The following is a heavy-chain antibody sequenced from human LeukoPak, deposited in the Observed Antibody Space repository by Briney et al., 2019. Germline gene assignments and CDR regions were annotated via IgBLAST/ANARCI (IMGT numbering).Heavy chain of an antibody. CDR3: ARERASYCTTNWCGNWFDP. V-gene: IGHV4-30-4*08. CDR1: GGSISSGDYY. Sequence: PSETLSLTCTVSGGSISSGDYYWNWIRQPPGKGLEWIGCIYYSGSTDYNPSLKSRVTISVDTSKNQFSLKLTSVTAADTAVYYCARERASYCTTNWCGNWFDPWGQGTLVTVSS. D-gene: IGHD2-8*01. CDR2: IYYSGST. J-gene: IGHJ5*02.